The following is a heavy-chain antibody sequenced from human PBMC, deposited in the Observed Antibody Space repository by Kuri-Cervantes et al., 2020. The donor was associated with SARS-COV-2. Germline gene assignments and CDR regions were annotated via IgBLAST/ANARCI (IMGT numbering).Heavy chain of an antibody. J-gene: IGHJ3*02. CDR3: AREGDIVVVHDAFDI. CDR2: INHSGST. D-gene: IGHD2-2*01. CDR1: GGSFSGYY. V-gene: IGHV4-34*01. Sequence: GSLRLSCAVYGGSFSGYYWSWIRQPPGKGLEWIGEINHSGSTNYNPSLKSRVTISVDTSKNQFSLKLSSVTAADTAVYYCAREGDIVVVHDAFDIWGQGTMVTVSS.